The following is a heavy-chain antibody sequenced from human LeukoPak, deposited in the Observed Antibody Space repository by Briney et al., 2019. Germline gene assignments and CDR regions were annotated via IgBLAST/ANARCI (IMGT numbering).Heavy chain of an antibody. Sequence: GASVKVSCKASGYTFTSYDINWVRQATGQGLEWMGWMNPNSGNTGYAQKSQGRVTMTRNTSISTAYMELSSLRSEDTAVYYCARAGARQIAAVGYWGQGTLVTVSS. J-gene: IGHJ4*02. V-gene: IGHV1-8*01. CDR1: GYTFTSYD. CDR3: ARAGARQIAAVGY. CDR2: MNPNSGNT. D-gene: IGHD6-13*01.